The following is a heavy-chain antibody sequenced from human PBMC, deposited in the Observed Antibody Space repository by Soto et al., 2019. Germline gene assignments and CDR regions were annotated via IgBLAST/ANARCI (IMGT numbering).Heavy chain of an antibody. CDR2: ISSSSSYI. CDR3: ARDRGGSYYGPFDY. J-gene: IGHJ4*02. D-gene: IGHD1-26*01. CDR1: GFTFSSYS. V-gene: IGHV3-21*01. Sequence: EVQLVESGGGRVKPGGSLRLSCAASGFTFSSYSMNWVRQAPGKGLEWVSSISSSSSYIYYADSVKGRFTISRDNAKNSLYLQMNSLRAEDTAVYYCARDRGGSYYGPFDYWGQGTLVTVSS.